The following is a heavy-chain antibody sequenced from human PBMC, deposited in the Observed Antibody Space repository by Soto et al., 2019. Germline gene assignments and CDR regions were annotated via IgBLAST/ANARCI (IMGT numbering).Heavy chain of an antibody. CDR3: AREDSIIIPAASDF. J-gene: IGHJ4*02. Sequence: PGGSLRLSCTVSGFTFNNYGINWVRQAPGKGLEWVSSVSKSGYAYYSDSVKGRFTISRDNAKNSVSLQMNTLRVEDTAVYYCAREDSIIIPAASDFWGQGTLVTV. V-gene: IGHV3-21*01. CDR1: GFTFNNYG. CDR2: VSKSGYA. D-gene: IGHD2-2*01.